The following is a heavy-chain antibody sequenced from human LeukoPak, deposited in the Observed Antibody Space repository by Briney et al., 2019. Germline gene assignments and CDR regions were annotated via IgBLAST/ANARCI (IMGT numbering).Heavy chain of an antibody. CDR1: GFTFSSYS. V-gene: IGHV3-21*01. CDR2: ISSSSSYI. D-gene: IGHD4-17*01. J-gene: IGHJ6*02. Sequence: SGGSLRLSCAASGFTFSSYSMNWVRQAPGKGLEWVSSISSSSSYIYYADSVKGRFTISRDNAKNSLYLQMNSLRAEDTAVYYCARDRDYGDYDDGMDVWGQGTMVTVSS. CDR3: ARDRDYGDYDDGMDV.